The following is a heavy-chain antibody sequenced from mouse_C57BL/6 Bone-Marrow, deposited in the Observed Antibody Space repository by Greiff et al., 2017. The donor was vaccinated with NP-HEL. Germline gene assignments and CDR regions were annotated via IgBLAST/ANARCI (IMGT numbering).Heavy chain of an antibody. Sequence: QVQLQQPGAELVRPGSSVKLSCKASGYTFTSYWMDWVKQRPGQGLEWIGNIYPSDSETNYNQKFKDKATLTVDKSSSTAYMQLSSLTSEDSAVYYCARGRTYYGSSFDVWCQGTTLTVSS. V-gene: IGHV1-61*01. J-gene: IGHJ2*01. CDR2: IYPSDSET. CDR3: ARGRTYYGSSFDV. CDR1: GYTFTSYW. D-gene: IGHD1-1*01.